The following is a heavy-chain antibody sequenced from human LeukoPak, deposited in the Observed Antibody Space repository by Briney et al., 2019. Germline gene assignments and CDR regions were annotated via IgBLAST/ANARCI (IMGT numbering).Heavy chain of an antibody. V-gene: IGHV3-49*03. CDR1: GFTFSDYG. CDR2: IRSKPYGGTT. J-gene: IGHJ3*01. CDR3: SRTRISGIDGFDV. Sequence: GGSLRLSCTASGFTFSDYGVNWFRQAPGKGLEWVAFIRSKPYGGTTEYAASVKGRFSISRDDSTSIVYLQMNSLKTEDTALYYCSRTRISGIDGFDVWGQGTMVTVSS. D-gene: IGHD2-15*01.